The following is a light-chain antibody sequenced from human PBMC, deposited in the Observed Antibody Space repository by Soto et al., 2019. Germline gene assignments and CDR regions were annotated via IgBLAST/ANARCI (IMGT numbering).Light chain of an antibody. V-gene: IGKV1-5*01. Sequence: DIQMTQSPSSLSASVGDRVTITCRASQSISSYLNWYQRKPGRAPNLLIYDASSLQSGVPSRFSGSGSGTEFTLTISSLQPDDSATYYCQQYESYSWTFGQGTKVDIK. CDR2: DAS. CDR3: QQYESYSWT. J-gene: IGKJ1*01. CDR1: QSISSY.